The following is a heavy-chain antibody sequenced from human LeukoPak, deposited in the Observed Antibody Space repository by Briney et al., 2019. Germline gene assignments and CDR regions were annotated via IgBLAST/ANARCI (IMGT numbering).Heavy chain of an antibody. V-gene: IGHV4-39*01. J-gene: IGHJ4*02. CDR3: ARHEEEDGYNAKTFDF. CDR2: MHYRGTT. Sequence: SETLSLTCTVSGVSSSSSNNFWGWIRQPPGKGLEWIGSMHYRGTTYYIPSLKSRVTISVDTSKNQFSLKLSSVTAADTAVYYCARHEEEDGYNAKTFDFWGQGTLVTVSS. D-gene: IGHD5-24*01. CDR1: GVSSSSSNNF.